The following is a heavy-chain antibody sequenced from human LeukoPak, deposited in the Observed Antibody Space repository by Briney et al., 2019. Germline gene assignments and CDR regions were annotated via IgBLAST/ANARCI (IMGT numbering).Heavy chain of an antibody. J-gene: IGHJ4*02. CDR2: IKQDGSEK. D-gene: IGHD3-16*01. V-gene: IGHV3-7*01. CDR1: RFTLSSYW. CDR3: TRELWPGDY. Sequence: GGSLRLSCAASRFTLSSYWMSWVRQAPGKGLEWVADIKQDGSEKNYVDSVKGRFTISRDNAKSTLYLQMNSLRGEDTALYYCTRELWPGDYWGQGTLVTVSS.